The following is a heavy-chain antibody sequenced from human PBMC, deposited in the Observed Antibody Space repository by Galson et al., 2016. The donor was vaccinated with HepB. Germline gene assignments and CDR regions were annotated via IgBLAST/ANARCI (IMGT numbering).Heavy chain of an antibody. V-gene: IGHV4-59*01. CDR2: IYYSGST. CDR3: ARDFNYYGMDV. Sequence: SETLSLTCTVSGGSISSYYWSWIRQPPGKGLEWIGYIYYSGSTNYNPSLRSRVTLSVDTSKNQFSLKLSSVTAADTAVYYCARDFNYYGMDVWDQGTTVTVSS. CDR1: GGSISSYY. J-gene: IGHJ6*02.